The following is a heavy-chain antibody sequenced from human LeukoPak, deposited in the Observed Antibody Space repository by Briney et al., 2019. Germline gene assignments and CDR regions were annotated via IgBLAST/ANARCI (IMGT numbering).Heavy chain of an antibody. CDR1: GGTFSSYA. Sequence: SVKVSCKASGGTFSSYAISWVRQAPGQGLEWMGRIIPILGIANYAQKFQGRVTITADKSTSTAYTELSSLRSEDTAVYYCARDSHRQYCSGGSCYPYDWFDPWGQGTLVTVSS. CDR2: IIPILGIA. D-gene: IGHD2-15*01. CDR3: ARDSHRQYCSGGSCYPYDWFDP. V-gene: IGHV1-69*04. J-gene: IGHJ5*02.